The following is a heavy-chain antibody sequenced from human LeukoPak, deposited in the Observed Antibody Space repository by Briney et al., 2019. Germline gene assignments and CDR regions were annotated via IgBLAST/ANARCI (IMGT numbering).Heavy chain of an antibody. J-gene: IGHJ4*02. V-gene: IGHV3-9*01. CDR2: ISWNSGSI. Sequence: GGSLRLSCAASGFTFDDYAMHWVRQAPGKGLEWVSGISWNSGSIGYADSVKGRFTISRDNAKNSLYLQMNSLRAEDTAVYYCARENIAVAGTCFDYWGQGTLVTVSS. CDR1: GFTFDDYA. CDR3: ARENIAVAGTCFDY. D-gene: IGHD6-19*01.